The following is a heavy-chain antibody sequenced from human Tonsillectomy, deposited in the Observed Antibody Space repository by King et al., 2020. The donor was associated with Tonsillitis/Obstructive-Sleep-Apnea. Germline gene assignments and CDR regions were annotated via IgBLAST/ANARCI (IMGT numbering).Heavy chain of an antibody. V-gene: IGHV4-59*01. D-gene: IGHD2-8*01. CDR2: IYYSGSA. CDR1: GGSISSYY. J-gene: IGHJ3*02. Sequence: HLQESGPGLVKPSETLSLTCTVSGGSISSYYWSWIRQPPGKGLEWIGYIYYSGSANYNPSLKSRVTMSVDRPKNQFSLKLSSVTAADTAVYYCARDMVLEAGGDAFDIWGQGTMVTVSS. CDR3: ARDMVLEAGGDAFDI.